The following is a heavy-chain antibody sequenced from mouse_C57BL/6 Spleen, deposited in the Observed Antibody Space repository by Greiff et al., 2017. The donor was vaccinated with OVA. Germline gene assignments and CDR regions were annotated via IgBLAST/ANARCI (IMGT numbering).Heavy chain of an antibody. CDR1: GYTFTSYW. D-gene: IGHD2-1*01. V-gene: IGHV1-52*01. J-gene: IGHJ4*01. CDR2: IDPSDSET. Sequence: VQLQQPGAELVRPGSSVKLSCKASGYTFTSYWMHWVKQRPIQGLEWIGNIDPSDSETHYNQKFKDKATLTVDKSSSTAYMQLSSLTSEDSAVYFCAIAGNYEDLLDYAMDYWGQGTSVTVSS. CDR3: AIAGNYEDLLDYAMDY.